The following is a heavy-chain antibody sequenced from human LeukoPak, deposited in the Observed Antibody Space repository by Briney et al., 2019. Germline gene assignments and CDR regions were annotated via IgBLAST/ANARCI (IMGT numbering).Heavy chain of an antibody. J-gene: IGHJ4*02. D-gene: IGHD1-14*01. CDR1: GDSFSSSTSA. CDR3: ARNFSPDFDY. V-gene: IGHV6-1*01. CDR2: TYFRSKWIH. Sequence: SQTLSLTCAISGDSFSSSTSAWSWIRQSPSRGLEWLGRTYFRSKWIHDYALSVRGRITINPDTSKNQVSLQLNSMTPEDTAIYYCARNFSPDFDYWGQGTLVTVSS.